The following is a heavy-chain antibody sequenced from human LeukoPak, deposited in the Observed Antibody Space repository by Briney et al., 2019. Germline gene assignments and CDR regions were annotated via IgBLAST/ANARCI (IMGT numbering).Heavy chain of an antibody. CDR3: ARCYGSGNFNWFDP. CDR1: GFTVSSNY. V-gene: IGHV3-53*01. D-gene: IGHD3-10*01. Sequence: GGSLRLSCAASGFTVSSNYMSWVRQAPGKGLEWVSVIYSGGSTYYADSVKGRFTISRDNSKNTLYLQMDSLRAEDTAVYYCARCYGSGNFNWFDPWGQGTLVTVSS. J-gene: IGHJ5*02. CDR2: IYSGGST.